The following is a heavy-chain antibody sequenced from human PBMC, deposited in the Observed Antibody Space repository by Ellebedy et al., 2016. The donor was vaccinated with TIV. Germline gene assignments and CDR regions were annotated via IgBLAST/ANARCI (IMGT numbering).Heavy chain of an antibody. CDR3: AGAVGAHLAFDY. D-gene: IGHD1-26*01. Sequence: GESLKISCAASGFTVSSSYMSWVRQAPGKGLEWVSVIYSGGSTYYANSVKGRFTISRDNSKNTLYLQVNILRDEDTAVYYCAGAVGAHLAFDYWGQGALVTVSS. J-gene: IGHJ4*02. V-gene: IGHV3-53*01. CDR2: IYSGGST. CDR1: GFTVSSSY.